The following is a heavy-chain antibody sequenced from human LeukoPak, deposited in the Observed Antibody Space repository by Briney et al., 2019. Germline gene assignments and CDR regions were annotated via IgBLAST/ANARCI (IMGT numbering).Heavy chain of an antibody. CDR3: AKQAQDYSNYAVPYYFDY. CDR1: GFTFSSYA. D-gene: IGHD4-11*01. CDR2: ISGSGGST. J-gene: IGHJ4*02. V-gene: IGHV3-23*01. Sequence: GGSLRLSCAASGFTFSSYAMSWVRQAPGKGLEWVSAISGSGGSTYYADSVKGRFTISRDNSKNTLYLQMNSLRAEDTAVYYCAKQAQDYSNYAVPYYFDYWGQGTLVTVSS.